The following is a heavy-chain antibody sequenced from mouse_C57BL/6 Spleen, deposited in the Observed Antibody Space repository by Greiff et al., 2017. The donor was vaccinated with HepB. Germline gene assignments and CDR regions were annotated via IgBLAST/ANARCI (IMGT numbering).Heavy chain of an antibody. CDR1: GFNIKDYY. J-gene: IGHJ2*01. CDR2: IDPEDGDT. V-gene: IGHV14-1*01. Sequence: VQLQQSGAELVRPGASVKLSCTASGFNIKDYYMHWVKQRPAQGLEWIGRIDPEDGDTEYAPKFQGKATMTADTSSNTAYLQLSSLTSEDTAVYYCTATVVDYYFDYWGQGTTLTVSS. D-gene: IGHD1-1*01. CDR3: TATVVDYYFDY.